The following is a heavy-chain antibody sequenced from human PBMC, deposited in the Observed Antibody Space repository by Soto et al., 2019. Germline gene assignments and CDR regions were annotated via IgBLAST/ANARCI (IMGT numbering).Heavy chain of an antibody. CDR1: GFTFSSYS. CDR2: ISSSSSTI. J-gene: IGHJ6*03. V-gene: IGHV3-48*02. D-gene: IGHD4-17*01. Sequence: GGSLRLSCAASGFTFSSYSMNWVRQAPGKGLEWVSYISSSSSTIYYADSVKGRFTISRDNAKNSLYLQMNSLRDEDTAVYYCARGRDYGNYYYMDVWGKGTTVTVSS. CDR3: ARGRDYGNYYYMDV.